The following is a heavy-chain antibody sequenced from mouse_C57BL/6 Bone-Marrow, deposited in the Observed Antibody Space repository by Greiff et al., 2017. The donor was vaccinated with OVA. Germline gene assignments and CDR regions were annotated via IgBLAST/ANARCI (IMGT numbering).Heavy chain of an antibody. D-gene: IGHD4-1*01. Sequence: VQLQQSGPELVKPGASVKISCKASGYTFTDYYMNWVKQSHGKSLEWIGDINPNNGGTSYNQKFKGKATLTVDKSSSTAYMELRSLTSEDSAVYFCARCINWSCYFDYWGQGTTLTVSS. CDR1: GYTFTDYY. V-gene: IGHV1-26*01. CDR3: ARCINWSCYFDY. J-gene: IGHJ2*01. CDR2: INPNNGGT.